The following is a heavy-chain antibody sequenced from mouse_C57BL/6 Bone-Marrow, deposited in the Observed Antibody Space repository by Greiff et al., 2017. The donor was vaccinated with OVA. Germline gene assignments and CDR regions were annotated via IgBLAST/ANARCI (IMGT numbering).Heavy chain of an antibody. Sequence: QVQLQQSGAELARPGASVKLSCKASGYTFTSYGISWVKQRTGQGLEWIGEIYPRSGNTYYNEKFKGKATLTADKSSSTAYMELRSLTSADPAVYFCAREGSNLAWFAYWGQGTLVTVSA. CDR3: AREGSNLAWFAY. CDR2: IYPRSGNT. CDR1: GYTFTSYG. V-gene: IGHV1-81*01. D-gene: IGHD2-5*01. J-gene: IGHJ3*01.